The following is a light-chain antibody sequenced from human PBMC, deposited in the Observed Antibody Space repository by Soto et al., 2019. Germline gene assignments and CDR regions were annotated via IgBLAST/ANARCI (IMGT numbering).Light chain of an antibody. CDR1: RSVSNS. V-gene: IGKV3D-15*01. Sequence: EIVMTQSPATLSVSPGERATLSCRASRSVSNSLAWYQQKPGQAPRLLVYYASTRATGIPARFSGSGSGTEFTLTIGSLQSEDFAMYHCQQYYTWPMFTFGQGTQLEI. CDR3: QQYYTWPMFT. J-gene: IGKJ2*01. CDR2: YAS.